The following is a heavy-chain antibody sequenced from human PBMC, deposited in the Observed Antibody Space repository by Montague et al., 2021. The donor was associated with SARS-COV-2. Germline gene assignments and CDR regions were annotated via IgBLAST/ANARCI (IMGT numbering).Heavy chain of an antibody. Sequence: SETLSLTCTVSGGSISSSSYFWGWIRQPPGKELEWIGSIYYSGSTYYNPSLKSRVIISVDTSKNQFSLKLSSVTAADTAVFYCTRKTSRGLTIFGVVTASYCFDYWGQGTLVTVSS. CDR3: TRKTSRGLTIFGVVTASYCFDY. CDR2: IYYSGST. D-gene: IGHD3-3*01. CDR1: GGSISSSSYF. V-gene: IGHV4-39*01. J-gene: IGHJ4*02.